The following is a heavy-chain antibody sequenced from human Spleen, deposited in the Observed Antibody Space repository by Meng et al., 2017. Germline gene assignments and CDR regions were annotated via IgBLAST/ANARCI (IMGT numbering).Heavy chain of an antibody. V-gene: IGHV4-4*02. Sequence: QVQLQESGPGLVKPSGTLSLSCAVSGGSISSTNWWSWVRQSPGKRLEWIGEIYHSGSTYYSSSLKSRITMSVDKSRNQFSLRLSSVTAADTAVYYCARDLRGDCGGGRCYMSYYFDSWGQGTLVTVSS. CDR1: GGSISSTNW. D-gene: IGHD2-15*01. J-gene: IGHJ4*02. CDR2: IYHSGST. CDR3: ARDLRGDCGGGRCYMSYYFDS.